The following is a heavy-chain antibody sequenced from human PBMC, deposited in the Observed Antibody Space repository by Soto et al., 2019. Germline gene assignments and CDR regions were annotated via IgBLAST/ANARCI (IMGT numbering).Heavy chain of an antibody. CDR2: VYRTGST. CDR1: GGSISTSNW. V-gene: IGHV4-4*02. J-gene: IGHJ6*02. Sequence: PSETLSLTCAVSGGSISTSNWWSWVRQPPGKGLEWIGEVYRTGSTNYNPSLESRLTISVDKSKNQFSLKLTSVTAADTAVYYRARAHYDSSGPPSYYYNGMDVWGQGTTVTVSS. D-gene: IGHD3-22*01. CDR3: ARAHYDSSGPPSYYYNGMDV.